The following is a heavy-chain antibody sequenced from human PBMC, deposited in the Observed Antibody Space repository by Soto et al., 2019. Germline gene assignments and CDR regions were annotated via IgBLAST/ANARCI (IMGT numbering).Heavy chain of an antibody. V-gene: IGHV3-11*01. J-gene: IGHJ3*02. CDR2: ISSSGSTI. Sequence: GGSLRLSCAASGFTFSDYYMSWIRQAPGKGLEWVSYISSSGSTIYYADSVKGRFTISRDNAKNSLYLQMNSLIAEDTAVYYCASLVVADAFDIWGQGTMVTVSS. CDR1: GFTFSDYY. D-gene: IGHD2-21*01. CDR3: ASLVVADAFDI.